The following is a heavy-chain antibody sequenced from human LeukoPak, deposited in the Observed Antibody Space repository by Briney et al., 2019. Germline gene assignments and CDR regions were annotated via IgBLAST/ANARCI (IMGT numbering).Heavy chain of an antibody. D-gene: IGHD3-22*01. CDR3: ASTEYYYDSSGYYTRYYYGMDV. V-gene: IGHV1-2*06. CDR1: GFTFSSHG. J-gene: IGHJ6*02. CDR2: INPNSGGT. Sequence: GGSLRLSCAASGFTFSSHGMHWVRQAPGQGLEWMGRINPNSGGTNYAQKFQGRVTMTRDTSISTAYMELSRLRSDDTAVYYCASTEYYYDSSGYYTRYYYGMDVWGQGTTVTVSS.